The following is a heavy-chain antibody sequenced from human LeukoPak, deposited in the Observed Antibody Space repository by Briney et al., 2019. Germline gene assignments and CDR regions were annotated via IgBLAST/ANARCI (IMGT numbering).Heavy chain of an antibody. CDR3: ATDLLVVAATRHYDFDY. J-gene: IGHJ4*02. V-gene: IGHV1-24*01. Sequence: ASVKVSCKVSGYTLTELSMHWVRQAPGKGLEWVGGFDPEDGETIYAQKFQGRVTMTEDTSTDTAYMELSSLRSEDTAVYYCATDLLVVAATRHYDFDYWGQGTLVTVSS. CDR1: GYTLTELS. D-gene: IGHD2-15*01. CDR2: FDPEDGET.